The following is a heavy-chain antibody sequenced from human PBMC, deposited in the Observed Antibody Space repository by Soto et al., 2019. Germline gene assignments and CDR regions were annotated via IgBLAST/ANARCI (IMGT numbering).Heavy chain of an antibody. CDR2: INAGNGNT. Sequence: GASVKVSCKASGYTFTSYAIHWVRQAPGQRLEWMGWINAGNGNTKYSQKFQGRVTITRDTSASTAYMELSSLRSEDTAVYYCATESTQYSSSWLRTPRAWFDPWGQGTLVTVSS. V-gene: IGHV1-3*01. CDR3: ATESTQYSSSWLRTPRAWFDP. CDR1: GYTFTSYA. D-gene: IGHD6-13*01. J-gene: IGHJ5*02.